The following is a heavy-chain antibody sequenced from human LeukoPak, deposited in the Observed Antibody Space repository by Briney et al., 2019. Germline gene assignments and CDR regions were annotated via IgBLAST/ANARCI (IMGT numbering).Heavy chain of an antibody. CDR3: ARDPRFLEWSPYPLEI. Sequence: GASVKVSCKASGGTFSSYAISWVRQAPGQGLEWMGWINPNSGGTNYAQKFQGRVTMTRDTSISTAYMELSRLRSDDTAVYYCARDPRFLEWSPYPLEIWGQRTMVTVSS. V-gene: IGHV1-2*02. J-gene: IGHJ3*02. CDR1: GGTFSSYA. D-gene: IGHD3-3*01. CDR2: INPNSGGT.